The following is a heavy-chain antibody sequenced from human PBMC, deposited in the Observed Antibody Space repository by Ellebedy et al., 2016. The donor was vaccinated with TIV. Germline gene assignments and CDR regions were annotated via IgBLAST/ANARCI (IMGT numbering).Heavy chain of an antibody. J-gene: IGHJ4*02. CDR1: GFTFSGSA. CDR3: AKEGLVDRTPDS. CDR2: IRSKANSYAT. D-gene: IGHD6-19*01. V-gene: IGHV3-73*01. Sequence: GGSLRLXXAASGFTFSGSAMHWVRQASGKGLEWVGRIRSKANSYATAYAASVKGRFTISRDDSKNTAYLQMNSLKTEDTAVYYCAKEGLVDRTPDSWGQGTLVTVSS.